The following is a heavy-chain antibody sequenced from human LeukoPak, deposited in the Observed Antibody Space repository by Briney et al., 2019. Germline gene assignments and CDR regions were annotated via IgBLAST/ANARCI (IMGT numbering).Heavy chain of an antibody. V-gene: IGHV3-53*01. CDR3: ARAPNNTDYSAGYWYFDL. CDR1: GFTVSSNY. J-gene: IGHJ2*01. CDR2: ICSGGNT. D-gene: IGHD3-16*01. Sequence: PGGCLRLSCAASGFTVSSNYMSWVRQAPGKGLEWVSVICSGGNTFYADFVKGRFTISRDNSKNTLYLQMNSLRAEDTAVYYCARAPNNTDYSAGYWYFDLWGRGTLVTVSS.